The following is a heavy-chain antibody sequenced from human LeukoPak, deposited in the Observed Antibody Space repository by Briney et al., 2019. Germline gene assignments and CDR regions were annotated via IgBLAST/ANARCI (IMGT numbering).Heavy chain of an antibody. Sequence: ASVKVSCKASGYTFTSYYMHWVRQAPGQGLEWMGIINPSGGSTSYAQKFQGRVTMTRDTSTSTVYMELSSLRSEDTAVYYCARVPRPLWFGELLLDPWGQGTLVTVSS. CDR2: INPSGGST. CDR1: GYTFTSYY. V-gene: IGHV1-46*01. J-gene: IGHJ5*02. CDR3: ARVPRPLWFGELLLDP. D-gene: IGHD3-10*01.